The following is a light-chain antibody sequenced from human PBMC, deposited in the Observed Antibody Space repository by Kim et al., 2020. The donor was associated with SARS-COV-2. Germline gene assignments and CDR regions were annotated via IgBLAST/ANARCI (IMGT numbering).Light chain of an antibody. J-gene: IGKJ1*01. Sequence: ASINCKSSQSVLYSSNNKNYLAWYQQKPGQPPKLLIYWASTRESGVPDRFSGSGSGTAFTLTISSLQAEDVAVYYCQQYFNTPWTFGQGTKVEIK. CDR3: QQYFNTPWT. V-gene: IGKV4-1*01. CDR1: QSVLYSSNNKNY. CDR2: WAS.